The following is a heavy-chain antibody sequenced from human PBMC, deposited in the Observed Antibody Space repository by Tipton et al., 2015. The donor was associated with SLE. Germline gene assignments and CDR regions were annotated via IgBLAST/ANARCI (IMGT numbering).Heavy chain of an antibody. D-gene: IGHD2-15*01. CDR2: IYYSGST. CDR1: GGSISSHY. V-gene: IGHV4-59*11. CDR3: ARGGMGNVWFDP. Sequence: TLSLTCTVSGGSISSHYWSWIRQPPGKGLEWIGYIYYSGSTNYNPSLKSRVTISVDTSKSQFSLKLSSVTAADTAVYYCARGGMGNVWFDPWGQGTLVTVSS. J-gene: IGHJ5*02.